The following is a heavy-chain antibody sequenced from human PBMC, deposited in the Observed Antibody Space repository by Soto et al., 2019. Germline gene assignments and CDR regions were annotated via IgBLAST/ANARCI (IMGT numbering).Heavy chain of an antibody. CDR3: AKDVRWPGAFDI. CDR2: ISGSGGST. Sequence: EVQLLESGGGLLQPGGSLRLSCAVSGFTFSSYAMSWVRQAPGKGLEWVSAISGSGGSTYYADSVKGRFTISRDNSKNTLYLQMNRLRAEDTAVYYCAKDVRWPGAFDIWGQGTMVTVSS. V-gene: IGHV3-23*01. J-gene: IGHJ3*02. CDR1: GFTFSSYA. D-gene: IGHD2-15*01.